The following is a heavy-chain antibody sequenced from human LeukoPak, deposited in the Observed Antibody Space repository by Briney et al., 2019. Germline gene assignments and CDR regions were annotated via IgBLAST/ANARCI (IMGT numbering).Heavy chain of an antibody. CDR1: GGSLSSSSYY. CDR3: ARELELGRFYYYYYMDV. V-gene: IGHV4-39*02. Sequence: SETLSLTCTVSGGSLSSSSYYWGWIRQPPGKGLEWIGSIYYSGSTYYTPSLKSRVTISVDTSKNQFSLKLSSVTAADTAVYYCARELELGRFYYYYYMDVWGKGTTVTVSS. D-gene: IGHD7-27*01. J-gene: IGHJ6*03. CDR2: IYYSGST.